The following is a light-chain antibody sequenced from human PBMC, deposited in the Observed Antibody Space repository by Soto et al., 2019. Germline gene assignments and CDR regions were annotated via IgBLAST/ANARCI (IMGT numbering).Light chain of an antibody. Sequence: EIVLTQSPATLSLSPGARAPLSCRASQSVSSYLAWYQQKPGQVPRLLIYDASSRATGIPDRFSGSGSGTDFTLTISRLEPEDFAVYYCQQYGNSPRTFGQGTKVDIK. V-gene: IGKV3-20*01. CDR3: QQYGNSPRT. CDR2: DAS. CDR1: QSVSSY. J-gene: IGKJ1*01.